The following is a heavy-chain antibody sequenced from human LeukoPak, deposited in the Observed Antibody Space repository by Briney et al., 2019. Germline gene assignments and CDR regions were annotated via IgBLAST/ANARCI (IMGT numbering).Heavy chain of an antibody. CDR1: GFTFNNYS. D-gene: IGHD2-15*01. J-gene: IGHJ4*02. V-gene: IGHV3-23*01. CDR2: IATDGGSA. Sequence: GGALGISFAGSGFTFNNYSIGGGRQASGGGAGGVSNIATDGGSAYYADSVKGRFTMSRDNSKNGLYLQMSSLRAEDTALYYCARCSGGTCYSFHYWGQGTLVTVSS. CDR3: ARCSGGTCYSFHY.